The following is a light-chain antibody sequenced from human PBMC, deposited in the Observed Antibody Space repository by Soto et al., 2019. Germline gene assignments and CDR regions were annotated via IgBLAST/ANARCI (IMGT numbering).Light chain of an antibody. CDR2: DAS. CDR3: QQYDNLPS. Sequence: DIQMTQSPSSLSASVGDRVTITCQASQAISNYLNWYQQKPGKAPKLLIYDASNLETGVPSRFSGSGSGTDFTFTISSLQPEDIATYYCQQYDNLPSFGGGTKVEIK. V-gene: IGKV1-33*01. CDR1: QAISNY. J-gene: IGKJ4*01.